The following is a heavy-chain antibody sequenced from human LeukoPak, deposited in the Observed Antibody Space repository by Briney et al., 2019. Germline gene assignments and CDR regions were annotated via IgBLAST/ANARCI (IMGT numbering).Heavy chain of an antibody. CDR3: ARLRLSGGSFSVGWFDP. CDR2: IFHSGTT. D-gene: IGHD1-26*01. Sequence: PSGTLSLTCAVSGGSISSSNWWSWVRQSPGKGLEWIGEIFHSGTTRYKASLESRVTMLLDKSKNQFSLRLNSVTAADTAVYFCARLRLSGGSFSVGWFDPWGQGIQVTVSS. CDR1: GGSISSSNW. J-gene: IGHJ5*02. V-gene: IGHV4-4*02.